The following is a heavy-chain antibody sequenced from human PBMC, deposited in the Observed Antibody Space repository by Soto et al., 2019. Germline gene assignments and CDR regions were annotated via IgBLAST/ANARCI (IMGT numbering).Heavy chain of an antibody. D-gene: IGHD2-2*01. CDR3: EKVSRGIGVVPAALN. CDR2: IIGSGGRT. V-gene: IGHV3-23*01. Sequence: EVQLLESGGGLVQPGGSLRLSCVASGHTFHNYAMSWVRQAPGKGLEGVAGIIGSGGRTYYADSVRGRFTISRDDSKNTLYLQMNRLGAEDTAVYYCEKVSRGIGVVPAALNWRKGTLVNVSS. CDR1: GHTFHNYA. J-gene: IGHJ4*02.